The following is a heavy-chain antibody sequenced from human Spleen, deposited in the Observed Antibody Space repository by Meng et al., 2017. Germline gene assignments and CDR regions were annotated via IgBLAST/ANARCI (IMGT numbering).Heavy chain of an antibody. CDR2: MSGTNTNT. CDR3: AKDLQRSGSWGFDY. V-gene: IGHV3-23*01. D-gene: IGHD3-10*02. Sequence: GESLKISCAASGFTFSSYSMTWVCQAPGKGLEWVSTMSGTNTNTYYADSVKGRFTAPRDSSKNTLYLDMNTLRADDTAVYYCAKDLQRSGSWGFDYWGQGALVTVSS. J-gene: IGHJ4*02. CDR1: GFTFSSYS.